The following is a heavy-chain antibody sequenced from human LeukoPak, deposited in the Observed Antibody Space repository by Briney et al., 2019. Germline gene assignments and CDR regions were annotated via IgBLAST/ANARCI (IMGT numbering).Heavy chain of an antibody. V-gene: IGHV3-73*01. CDR3: TGCYDFWGGYEPSYYYYGMDV. CDR2: IRSKANSYAT. Sequence: GGSLRLSCAASGFTFSSYGMHWVRQAPGKGLEWVGRIRSKANSYATAYAASVKGRFTISRDDSKNTAYLQMNSLKTEDTAVYYCTGCYDFWGGYEPSYYYYGMDVWGQGTTVTVSS. J-gene: IGHJ6*02. CDR1: GFTFSSYG. D-gene: IGHD3-3*01.